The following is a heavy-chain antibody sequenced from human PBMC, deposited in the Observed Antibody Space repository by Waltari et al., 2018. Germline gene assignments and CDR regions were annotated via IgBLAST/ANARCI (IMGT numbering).Heavy chain of an antibody. CDR1: GFTFSRYW. D-gene: IGHD3-22*01. J-gene: IGHJ6*02. V-gene: IGHV3-74*01. Sequence: EEQLVESGGGLAQPGESLRLSCAASGFTFSRYWMDWVRQAPGKGLVCVSRISRDGSSTTYADSVKGRFTISRDNAKNTLDVQMNRLRAEDTAVYYCARVATKTYSSPVPGRPYYYGMDVWGQGTTVTVSS. CDR3: ARVATKTYSSPVPGRPYYYGMDV. CDR2: ISRDGSST.